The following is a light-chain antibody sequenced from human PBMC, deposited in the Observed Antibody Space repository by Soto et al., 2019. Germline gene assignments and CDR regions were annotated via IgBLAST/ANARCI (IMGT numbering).Light chain of an antibody. Sequence: EIVLTQSPGTLSLSPGERATLSCRASQSISNSYLAWYQQKPGQAPRLLIYGASSRATGIPDRFSGSGSGTDFTLTISRLGPEDFAVYYCQQYNNSPFTFGPGTKVDIK. CDR3: QQYNNSPFT. J-gene: IGKJ3*01. V-gene: IGKV3-20*01. CDR1: QSISNSY. CDR2: GAS.